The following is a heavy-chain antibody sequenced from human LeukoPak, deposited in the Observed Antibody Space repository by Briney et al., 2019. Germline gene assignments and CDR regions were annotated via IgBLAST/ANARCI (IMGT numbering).Heavy chain of an antibody. Sequence: SVKVSCKASGFTFSTSAVQWVRQARGQRLEWIGWIVVGSGDTDYAQKFQERVTITRDMATSTAFMELSGLRSEDTGVYYCARGPGAIRLWGQGTLVTVSS. CDR3: ARGPGAIRL. D-gene: IGHD3-10*01. CDR2: IVVGSGDT. J-gene: IGHJ4*02. CDR1: GFTFSTSA. V-gene: IGHV1-58*01.